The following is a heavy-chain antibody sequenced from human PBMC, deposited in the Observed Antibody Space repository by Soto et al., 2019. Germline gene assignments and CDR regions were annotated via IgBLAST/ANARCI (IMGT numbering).Heavy chain of an antibody. D-gene: IGHD3-9*01. Sequence: SETLSLTCAVYGGSFRGYYWSWIRQPPGKGLEWIGEINHSGSTNYNPSLKSRVTLSVDTSKNQFSLKLSSVTAADTAVYYCARGREYYDILTGYSHHNWFDPWGQGTLVTVS. J-gene: IGHJ5*02. CDR3: ARGREYYDILTGYSHHNWFDP. V-gene: IGHV4-34*01. CDR2: INHSGST. CDR1: GGSFRGYY.